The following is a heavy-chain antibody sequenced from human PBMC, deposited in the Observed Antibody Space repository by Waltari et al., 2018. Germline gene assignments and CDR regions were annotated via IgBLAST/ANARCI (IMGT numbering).Heavy chain of an antibody. CDR1: GYSISSGYY. V-gene: IGHV4-38-2*01. CDR2: LYHSGST. CDR3: ATSSIAASYYYYYGMDV. J-gene: IGHJ6*02. D-gene: IGHD6-13*01. Sequence: QVQLQESGPGLVKPSETLSLTCAVSGYSISSGYYWGWIRQPPGKGLEWIGSLYHSGSTYYNPSLKSRVTISVDTSKNQFSLKLSSVTAADTAVYYCATSSIAASYYYYYGMDVWGQGTTVTVSS.